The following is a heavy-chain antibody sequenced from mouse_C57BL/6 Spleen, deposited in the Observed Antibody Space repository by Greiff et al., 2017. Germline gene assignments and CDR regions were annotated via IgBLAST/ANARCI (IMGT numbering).Heavy chain of an antibody. CDR1: GYAFSSSW. D-gene: IGHD2-3*01. J-gene: IGHJ3*01. Sequence: QVQLQQSGPELVKPGASVKISCKASGYAFSSSWMNWVKQRPGKGLEWIGRIYPGDGDTNYNGKFKGKATLTADKSSSTAYMQLSSLTSEDSAVYFCARSDGYCPWFAYWGQGTLVTVSA. V-gene: IGHV1-82*01. CDR3: ARSDGYCPWFAY. CDR2: IYPGDGDT.